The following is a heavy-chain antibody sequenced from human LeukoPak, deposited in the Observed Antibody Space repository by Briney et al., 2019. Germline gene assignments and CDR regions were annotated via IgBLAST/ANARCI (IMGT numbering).Heavy chain of an antibody. CDR2: IYTSGST. V-gene: IGHV4-61*02. J-gene: IGHJ6*03. D-gene: IGHD1-1*01. CDR3: ARDRAAGPGTYYYMDV. CDR1: GGSISSGSYY. Sequence: SETLSLTCTVSGGSISSGSYYWSWIRQPAGKGLERIGRIYTSGSTNYNPSLKSRVTISVDTSKNQFSLKLSSVTAADTAVYYCARDRAAGPGTYYYMDVWGKGTTVTVSS.